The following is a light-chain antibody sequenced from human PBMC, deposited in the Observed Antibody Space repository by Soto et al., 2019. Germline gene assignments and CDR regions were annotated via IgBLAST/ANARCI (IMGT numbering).Light chain of an antibody. Sequence: DIQMTQSPSSLSASIGDRVTSTCQASQDISNYLNWYQQKPGKAPKLLIYAASNLETGVPSRFTGSGSGTDFAFTIDSLQPEDFATYYCQQFADVPYTFGQGTKLETK. V-gene: IGKV1-33*01. CDR1: QDISNY. CDR2: AAS. CDR3: QQFADVPYT. J-gene: IGKJ2*01.